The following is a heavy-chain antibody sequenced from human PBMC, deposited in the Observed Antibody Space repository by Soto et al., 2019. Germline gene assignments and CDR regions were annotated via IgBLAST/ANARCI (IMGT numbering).Heavy chain of an antibody. D-gene: IGHD3-9*01. CDR2: IYPGDSDT. V-gene: IGHV5-51*01. J-gene: IGHJ5*02. CDR3: ARLGVRYFDWLDRFDP. Sequence: PGESRKISCKGSGYSFTSYWIGWVRQMPGKGLEWMGIIYPGDSDTRYSPSFQGQVTISADKSISTAYLQWSSLKASDTAMYYCARLGVRYFDWLDRFDPWGQGTPVTVSS. CDR1: GYSFTSYW.